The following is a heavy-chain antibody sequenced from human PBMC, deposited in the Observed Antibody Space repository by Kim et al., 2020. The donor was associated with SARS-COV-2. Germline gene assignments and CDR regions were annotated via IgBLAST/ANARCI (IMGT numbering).Heavy chain of an antibody. J-gene: IGHJ4*02. V-gene: IGHV4-4*02. CDR3: ARDSGSSWPRFDY. Sequence: SNPSLKSRVTIAVDKSKNQLSLKLRSVAAADTSVDYCARDSGSSWPRFDYWGQGTLVTVSS. D-gene: IGHD6-13*01.